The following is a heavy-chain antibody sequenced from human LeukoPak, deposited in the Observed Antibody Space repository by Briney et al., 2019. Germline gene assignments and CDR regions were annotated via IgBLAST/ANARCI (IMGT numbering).Heavy chain of an antibody. J-gene: IGHJ4*02. CDR2: INSVGSST. CDR3: AKSLSWILGSAPLDY. V-gene: IGHV3-74*01. D-gene: IGHD2-2*03. Sequence: GGSLRLSCAASGFTFSSFWMHWVRQAPGKGLVRVSRINSVGSSTNYADSVKGRFTISRDNAKNSLYLQMNSLRAEDMALYYCAKSLSWILGSAPLDYWGQGTLVTVSS. CDR1: GFTFSSFW.